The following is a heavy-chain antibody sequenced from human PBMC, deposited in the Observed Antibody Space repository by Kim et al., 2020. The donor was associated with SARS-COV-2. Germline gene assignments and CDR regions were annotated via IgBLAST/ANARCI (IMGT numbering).Heavy chain of an antibody. Sequence: SETLSLTCAVYGGSFSGYYWSWIRQPPGKGLEWIGEINHSGSTNYNPSLKSRVTISVDTSKNQFSLKLSSVTAADTAVYYCARGLSSSLFSTYYFDYWGQGTLVTVSS. CDR3: ARGLSSSLFSTYYFDY. CDR2: INHSGST. D-gene: IGHD6-6*01. J-gene: IGHJ4*02. V-gene: IGHV4-34*01. CDR1: GGSFSGYY.